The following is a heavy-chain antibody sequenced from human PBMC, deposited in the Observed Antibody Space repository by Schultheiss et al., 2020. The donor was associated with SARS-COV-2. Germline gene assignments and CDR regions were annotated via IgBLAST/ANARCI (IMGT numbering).Heavy chain of an antibody. V-gene: IGHV4-59*08. CDR1: GASISNHY. Sequence: SETLSLTCTVSGASISNHYWTWIRQPPGKGLEWIGFIHDSGSTNYNPSLKSRVTISVDTSKNQFSLKLSSVTAADTAVYYCAKYRGWYARPPLLFDYWGQGILVTVSS. J-gene: IGHJ4*02. CDR2: IHDSGST. D-gene: IGHD6-19*01. CDR3: AKYRGWYARPPLLFDY.